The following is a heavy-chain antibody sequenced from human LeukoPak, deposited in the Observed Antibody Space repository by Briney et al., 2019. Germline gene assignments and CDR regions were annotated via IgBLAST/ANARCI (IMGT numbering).Heavy chain of an antibody. CDR1: GGSISSYY. CDR2: IYTSGST. CDR3: ARGYCSGGSCYSVENWFDP. V-gene: IGHV4-4*07. D-gene: IGHD2-15*01. Sequence: SETLSLTCTVSGGSISSYYWSWIRQPAGKGLEWIGRIYTSGSTNYNPSLKSRVTMSVDTSKNQFSLKLSSVTAADTAVYYCARGYCSGGSCYSVENWFDPWGQGTLVTVSS. J-gene: IGHJ5*02.